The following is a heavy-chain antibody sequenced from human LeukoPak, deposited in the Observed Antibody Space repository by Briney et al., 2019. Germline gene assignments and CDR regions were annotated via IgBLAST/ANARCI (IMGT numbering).Heavy chain of an antibody. CDR2: IYSGGST. CDR3: ASPYGDPPLGL. Sequence: SGGSLRLSCAASGFTVSSNYMSWVRQAPGKGLEWVSVIYSGGSTYYADSVKGRFTISRDNSKNTLYLQMNSLRAEDTAVYYCASPYGDPPLGLWGQGTLVTVSS. V-gene: IGHV3-53*01. CDR1: GFTVSSNY. J-gene: IGHJ4*02. D-gene: IGHD4-17*01.